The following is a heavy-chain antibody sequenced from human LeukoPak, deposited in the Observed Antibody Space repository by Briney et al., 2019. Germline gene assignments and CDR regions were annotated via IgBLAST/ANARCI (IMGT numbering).Heavy chain of an antibody. D-gene: IGHD3-22*01. J-gene: IGHJ4*02. CDR1: GYTFTGYY. Sequence: ASVKVSCKASGYTFTGYYMHWVRQAPGQGLEWMGWINPNSGGTNYAQKFQGWVTMTRDTSISTAYMELSRLRSDDTAVYYCARSTLSSSGYRVKVGLDYWGQGTLVTVSS. CDR2: INPNSGGT. CDR3: ARSTLSSSGYRVKVGLDY. V-gene: IGHV1-2*04.